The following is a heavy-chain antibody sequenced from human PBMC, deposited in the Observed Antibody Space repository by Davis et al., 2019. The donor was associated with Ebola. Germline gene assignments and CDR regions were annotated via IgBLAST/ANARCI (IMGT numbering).Heavy chain of an antibody. D-gene: IGHD3-22*01. CDR2: IYHSGST. CDR1: GGSISSSNW. J-gene: IGHJ1*01. V-gene: IGHV4-4*02. Sequence: PSETLSLTCAVSGGSISSSNWWSWVRQPPGKGLEWIGEIYHSGSTNYNPSLTSRVTISVDPSKNQFSLKLSSVTAADTAVYYCARSRRNQYYYDSSGYYYVSRFQYWGQGTLVTVSS. CDR3: ARSRRNQYYYDSSGYYYVSRFQY.